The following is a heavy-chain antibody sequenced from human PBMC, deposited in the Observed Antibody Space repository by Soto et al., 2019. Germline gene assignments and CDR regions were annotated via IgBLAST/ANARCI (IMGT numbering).Heavy chain of an antibody. CDR3: ARSIPDLRFLEWPDAFDI. V-gene: IGHV4-59*01. CDR1: GGSISSYY. J-gene: IGHJ3*02. D-gene: IGHD3-3*01. CDR2: IYYSGST. Sequence: SETLSLTCTVSGGSISSYYWSWIRQPPGKGLEWIGYIYYSGSTNYNPSLKSRVTISVDTSKNQFSLKLSSVTAADTAVYYCARSIPDLRFLEWPDAFDIWGQGTMVTVSS.